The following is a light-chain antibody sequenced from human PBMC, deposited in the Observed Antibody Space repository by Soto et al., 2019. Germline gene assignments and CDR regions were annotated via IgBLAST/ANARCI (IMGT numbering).Light chain of an antibody. V-gene: IGLV6-57*02. J-gene: IGLJ3*02. CDR2: EDN. CDR3: QSHDTTNVV. CDR1: SGSIASNY. Sequence: NFMLTQPHSVSEAQGKTVTISCTGSSGSIASNYVQWYQQRPGRAPTTVIYEDNKKPSGVPDRFSGSVDTSSNSASLIISGLKTEDEADYYCQSHDTTNVVFGRGTKLTVL.